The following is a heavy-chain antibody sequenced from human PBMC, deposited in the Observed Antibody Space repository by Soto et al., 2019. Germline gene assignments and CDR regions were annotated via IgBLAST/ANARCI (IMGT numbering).Heavy chain of an antibody. Sequence: EVQLVESGGGLVKPGGSLRLSCAASGFTFSSYSMNWVRQAPGKGLEWVSSISSSSSYIYYADSVKGRFTISRDNAKNSLYLQMNSLXAEDTAVYYCARVVVVPAAGIDYWGQGTLVTVSS. CDR1: GFTFSSYS. V-gene: IGHV3-21*01. J-gene: IGHJ4*02. CDR2: ISSSSSYI. D-gene: IGHD2-2*01. CDR3: ARVVVVPAAGIDY.